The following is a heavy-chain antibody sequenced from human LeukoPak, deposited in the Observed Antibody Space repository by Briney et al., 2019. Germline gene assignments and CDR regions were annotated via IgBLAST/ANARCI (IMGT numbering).Heavy chain of an antibody. D-gene: IGHD2-2*01. CDR3: ARSRRDLGYCSSTSCYYYYYMDV. CDR1: GGSISSGSYY. V-gene: IGHV4-61*02. Sequence: SETLSLTCTVSGGSISSGSYYWSWIRQPAGKGLEWIGCIYTSGSTNYNPSLKSRVTISVDTSKNQFSLKLSSVTAADTAVYYCARSRRDLGYCSSTSCYYYYYMDVWGKGTTVTVSS. CDR2: IYTSGST. J-gene: IGHJ6*03.